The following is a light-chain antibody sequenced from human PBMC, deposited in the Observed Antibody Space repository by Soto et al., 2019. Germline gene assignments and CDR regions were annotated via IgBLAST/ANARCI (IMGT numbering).Light chain of an antibody. CDR1: QDMNTY. Sequence: DMQLTQSPPFLSASVGDRVTISCRASQDMNTYIAWYQQKPGKAPKLLIFAASSLQSGVPSRFSGSGSGTDFTLTISSLQPEDFATYYCQQTNSFPLTFGGGTKVDI. CDR2: AAS. V-gene: IGKV1-9*01. J-gene: IGKJ4*01. CDR3: QQTNSFPLT.